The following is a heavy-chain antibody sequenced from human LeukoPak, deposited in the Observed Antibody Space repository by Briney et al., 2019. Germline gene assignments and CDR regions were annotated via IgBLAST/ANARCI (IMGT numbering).Heavy chain of an antibody. CDR2: ISASGGSP. J-gene: IGHJ1*01. D-gene: IGHD3-22*01. Sequence: GGSLRLSCAASGFTFSSYAMSWVRQAPAKGLEWVSAISASGGSPYYADSVKGRFTISRDISKNTLYLQMNSLRAEDTALYYCAKDLGTMIVGYFHHWGQGTLVTVSS. V-gene: IGHV3-23*01. CDR3: AKDLGTMIVGYFHH. CDR1: GFTFSSYA.